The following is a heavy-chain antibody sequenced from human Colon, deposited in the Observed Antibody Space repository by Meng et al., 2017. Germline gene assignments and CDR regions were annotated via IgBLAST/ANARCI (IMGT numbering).Heavy chain of an antibody. Sequence: QLQLQESGPGLVKPSETLSLTCTVSSDSIVTSTYYWGWIRQAPGTGLEWVGSIYYRGNTYYNPSLKGRVTMSVDTSKNQFSLRLTSVTASDTAMYYCARHGGGYRYFYGMDVWGQGTTVTVSS. CDR3: ARHGGGYRYFYGMDV. J-gene: IGHJ6*02. V-gene: IGHV4-39*01. CDR1: SDSIVTSTYY. CDR2: IYYRGNT. D-gene: IGHD1-26*01.